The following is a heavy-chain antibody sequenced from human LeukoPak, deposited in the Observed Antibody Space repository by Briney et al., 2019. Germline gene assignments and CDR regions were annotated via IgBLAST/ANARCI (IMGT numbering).Heavy chain of an antibody. Sequence: ASVKVSCKASGYTFTSYGISWVRQAPGQGLEWMGWISAYNGNTNYAQKLQGRVTMTTDTSTSTAYMELRSLRSDDTAVYYCARSSIQLWGGDAFDIWGQGTMVTVSS. CDR3: ARSSIQLWGGDAFDI. V-gene: IGHV1-18*01. CDR1: GYTFTSYG. D-gene: IGHD5-18*01. J-gene: IGHJ3*02. CDR2: ISAYNGNT.